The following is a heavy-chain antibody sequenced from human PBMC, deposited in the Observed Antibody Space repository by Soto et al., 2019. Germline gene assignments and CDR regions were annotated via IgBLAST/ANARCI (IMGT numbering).Heavy chain of an antibody. Sequence: QITLKESGPTLVKPTQTLTLTCTFSGFSLSTSGVGVGWIRQPPGKALEWLALIYWDDDERYSPSLKSRLTITKDTSKNQVVLTMTNVDPVDTATYYCAHLAAYATFALWGRGTLVTVSS. J-gene: IGHJ2*01. CDR1: GFSLSTSGVG. D-gene: IGHD2-2*01. CDR2: IYWDDDE. V-gene: IGHV2-5*02. CDR3: AHLAAYATFAL.